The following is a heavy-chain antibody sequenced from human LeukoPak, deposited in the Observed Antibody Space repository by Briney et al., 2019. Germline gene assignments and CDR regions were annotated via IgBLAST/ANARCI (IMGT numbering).Heavy chain of an antibody. V-gene: IGHV1-69*04. D-gene: IGHD1-26*01. Sequence: ASVKVSCKASGYTFTSYDINWVRQAPGQGLEWMGRIIPILGIANYAQKFQGRVTITADKSTSTAYMELSSLRSEDTAVYYCARDHDSDYFDYWGQGTLVTVSS. CDR3: ARDHDSDYFDY. CDR2: IIPILGIA. J-gene: IGHJ4*02. CDR1: GYTFTSYD.